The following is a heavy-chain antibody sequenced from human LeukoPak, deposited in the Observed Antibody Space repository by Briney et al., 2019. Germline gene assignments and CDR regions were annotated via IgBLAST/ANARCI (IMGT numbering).Heavy chain of an antibody. Sequence: PSETLSLTCTVSGGSISSYYWSWIRQPAGKGLEWIGRIYTSGSTNYNPSLKSRVTMSADTSKNQFSLKLSSVTAADTAVYYCARQYSDDSNGYYFAYWGQGTLVTVSS. CDR3: ARQYSDDSNGYYFAY. CDR1: GGSISSYY. D-gene: IGHD3-22*01. CDR2: IYTSGST. V-gene: IGHV4-4*07. J-gene: IGHJ4*02.